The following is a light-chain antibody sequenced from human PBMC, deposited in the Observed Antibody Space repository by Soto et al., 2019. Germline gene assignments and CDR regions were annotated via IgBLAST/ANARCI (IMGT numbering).Light chain of an antibody. CDR1: QSIRSY. J-gene: IGKJ3*01. V-gene: IGKV1-39*01. CDR3: QQSYNTVT. CDR2: GAS. Sequence: DIQMTQSPFSLSASVGDRVIITCRASQSIRSYLSWYQQKPGKAPNLLIYGASNLQSGVPSRFSGSGSGTEFTLTISSLQPEDFATYYCQQSYNTVTFGPGTKVDIK.